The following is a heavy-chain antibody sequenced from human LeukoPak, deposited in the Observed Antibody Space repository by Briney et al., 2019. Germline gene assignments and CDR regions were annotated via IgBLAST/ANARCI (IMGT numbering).Heavy chain of an antibody. Sequence: PSETLSLTCTVSGGSISSYYWSWIRQPPGKGLEWIGYIYYSGSTNYNPSLKSRGTISVDTPKNQFSLKLSSVTAADTAVYYCARVALWSGYINDNAFDIWGQGTMVTVSS. CDR3: ARVALWSGYINDNAFDI. D-gene: IGHD3-3*01. CDR2: IYYSGST. CDR1: GGSISSYY. J-gene: IGHJ3*02. V-gene: IGHV4-59*01.